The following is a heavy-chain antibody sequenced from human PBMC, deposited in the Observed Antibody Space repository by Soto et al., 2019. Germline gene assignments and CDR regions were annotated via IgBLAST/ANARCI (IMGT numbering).Heavy chain of an antibody. CDR2: VRSQTDGGTT. V-gene: IGHV3-15*01. J-gene: IGHJ6*02. Sequence: LRLSCAASGFIFNRAWISWVRQSPCKVLDLVGRVRSQTDGGTTEFAAPVKGRFTISRDDSKNTLYLQMNSLKIEDTAIYYCTTDTKCSNGVCYPYYYGMDVWGRGTTVTVSS. CDR3: TTDTKCSNGVCYPYYYGMDV. CDR1: GFIFNRAW. D-gene: IGHD2-8*01.